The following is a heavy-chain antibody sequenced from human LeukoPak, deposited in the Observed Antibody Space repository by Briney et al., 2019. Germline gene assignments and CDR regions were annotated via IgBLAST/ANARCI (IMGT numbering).Heavy chain of an antibody. CDR2: ISSNGGST. V-gene: IGHV3-64*01. CDR3: ARGHSSGWSGGFDY. D-gene: IGHD6-19*01. Sequence: GGSLRLSCAASGFTFSSYAMHWVRQAPGKGLEYVSAISSNGGSTYYANSVKGRFTISRDNSKNTLYLQMGSLRAEDMAVYYCARGHSSGWSGGFDYWGQGTLVTVSS. J-gene: IGHJ4*02. CDR1: GFTFSSYA.